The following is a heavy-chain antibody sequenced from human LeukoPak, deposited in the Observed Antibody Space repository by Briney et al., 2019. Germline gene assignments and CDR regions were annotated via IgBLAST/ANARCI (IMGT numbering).Heavy chain of an antibody. Sequence: GGSLRLSCAASGLTFSGYVMSWVRQAPGQGLEWVSGIPSSGPVTYYADSEKGRFTIPRDNSKTTLYPQMNSLTAEDTGVYYCANRVAQHDSWGQGTLVTVSS. CDR3: ANRVAQHDS. J-gene: IGHJ5*02. CDR1: GLTFSGYV. D-gene: IGHD3-16*01. V-gene: IGHV3-23*01. CDR2: IPSSGPVT.